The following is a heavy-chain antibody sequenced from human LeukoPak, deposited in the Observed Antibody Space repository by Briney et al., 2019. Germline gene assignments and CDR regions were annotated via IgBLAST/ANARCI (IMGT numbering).Heavy chain of an antibody. CDR1: RYTFTSYD. CDR3: ARRVPSYYYYAMDV. CDR2: MNPNSGST. J-gene: IGHJ6*02. Sequence: GASVKVSCKASRYTFTSYDINWVRQATGQGLEWMGWMNPNSGSTGYAQKFQGRVTMTRDTSITTAYMELSSLRSEDTAVYFCARRVPSYYYYAMDVWGQGTTVTVSS. V-gene: IGHV1-8*01.